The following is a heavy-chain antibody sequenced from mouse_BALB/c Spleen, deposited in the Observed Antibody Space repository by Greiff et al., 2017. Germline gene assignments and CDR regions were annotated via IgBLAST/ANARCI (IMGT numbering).Heavy chain of an antibody. J-gene: IGHJ4*01. Sequence: VQLKESGPGLVKPSQSLSLTCTVTGYSITSDYAWNWIRQFPGNKLEWMGYISYSGSTSYNPSLKSRISITRDTSKNQFFLQLNSVTTEDTATYYCAPFLPGGAMDYWGQGTSVTVSS. CDR3: APFLPGGAMDY. CDR1: GYSITSDYA. CDR2: ISYSGST. V-gene: IGHV3-2*02.